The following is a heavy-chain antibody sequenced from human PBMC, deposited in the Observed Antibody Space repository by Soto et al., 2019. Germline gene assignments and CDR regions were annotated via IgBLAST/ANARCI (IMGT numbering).Heavy chain of an antibody. CDR2: MNPSSGDS. D-gene: IGHD2-15*01. J-gene: IGHJ4*02. CDR1: GYPFTAFD. Sequence: QVRLVQAGAEVKKPGASVKVSCEASGYPFTAFDINWVLQAAVQGLEWMGWMNPSSGDSAFAQRFQGRVTMTRTTSISTAYMELSSLTSDDTAVYYCVRQPGGVATPGDDYWGQGTLVTVSS. V-gene: IGHV1-8*01. CDR3: VRQPGGVATPGDDY.